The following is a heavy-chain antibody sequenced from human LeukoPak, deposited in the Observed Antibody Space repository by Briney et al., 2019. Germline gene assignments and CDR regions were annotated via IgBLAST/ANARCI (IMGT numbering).Heavy chain of an antibody. CDR3: ASGYGSDPFDY. D-gene: IGHD3-10*01. V-gene: IGHV1-69*05. CDR2: IIPIFGTA. CDR1: GGTFSSYA. J-gene: IGHJ4*02. Sequence: SVKVSCKASGGTFSSYAISWVRQAPGQGLEWMGRIIPIFGTANYAQKFQGRVTITTDESTSTAYMELSSLRSEHTGVYYCASGYGSDPFDYWGQGTLVTVSS.